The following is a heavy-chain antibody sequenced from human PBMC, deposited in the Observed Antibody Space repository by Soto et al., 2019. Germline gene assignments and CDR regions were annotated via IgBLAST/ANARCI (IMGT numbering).Heavy chain of an antibody. D-gene: IGHD3-16*01. CDR1: GYTLTELS. CDR3: ATAEGGGDSYFDY. V-gene: IGHV1-24*01. Sequence: QVQLVQSGAEVKKPGASVKVSCKVSGYTLTELSMHWVRQAPGKGLEWMGGFDPEDGETIYAQKFQGRVTRTEDTSTDTAYMELNSLRSEDTAVYYCATAEGGGDSYFDYWGQGTLVTVSS. CDR2: FDPEDGET. J-gene: IGHJ4*02.